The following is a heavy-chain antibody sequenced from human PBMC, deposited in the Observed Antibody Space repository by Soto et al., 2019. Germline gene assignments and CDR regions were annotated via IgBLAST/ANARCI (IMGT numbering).Heavy chain of an antibody. CDR2: IYYSGST. CDR1: GGSISSSSYY. Sequence: QLQLQESGPGLVKPSETLSLTCTVSGGSISSSSYYWGWIRQPPGKGLEWIGSIYYSGSTYYNPSLKSRVTISVDTSKNQFSLKLSSVTAADTDVYYCARRAYGDWYYFDYWGQGTLVTVSS. V-gene: IGHV4-39*01. CDR3: ARRAYGDWYYFDY. D-gene: IGHD4-17*01. J-gene: IGHJ4*02.